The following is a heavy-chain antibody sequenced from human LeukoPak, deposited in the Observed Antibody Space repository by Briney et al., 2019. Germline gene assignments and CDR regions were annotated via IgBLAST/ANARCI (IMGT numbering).Heavy chain of an antibody. CDR1: GFTLSKYW. Sequence: GGSLRLSCVASGFTLSKYWMHWVRQAPGKGLVWLSRIDNYGSDTVYADSLKGRLTISKDNDKNTLYLQMNSLRVEDTAVYYCVRDGDYTVDFAYWGQGTLVTVSS. V-gene: IGHV3-74*01. CDR3: VRDGDYTVDFAY. D-gene: IGHD2-2*02. CDR2: IDNYGSDT. J-gene: IGHJ4*02.